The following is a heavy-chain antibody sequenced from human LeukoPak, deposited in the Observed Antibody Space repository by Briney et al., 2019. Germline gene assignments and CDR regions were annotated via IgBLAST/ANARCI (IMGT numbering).Heavy chain of an antibody. Sequence: SETLSLTCTVSGGSISSYYWSWIRQPAGKGLEWIGRIYTSGSTNYNPSLKSRVTMSVDTPKNQFSLKLSSVTAADTAVYYCARDGRRDGYNYVFDYWGQGTLVTVSS. CDR2: IYTSGST. J-gene: IGHJ4*02. CDR3: ARDGRRDGYNYVFDY. D-gene: IGHD5-24*01. V-gene: IGHV4-4*07. CDR1: GGSISSYY.